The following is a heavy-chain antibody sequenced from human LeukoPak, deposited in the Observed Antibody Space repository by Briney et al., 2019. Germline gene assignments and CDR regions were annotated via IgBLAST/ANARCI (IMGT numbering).Heavy chain of an antibody. Sequence: ASVKVSCKVSGGTFSSFAISWVRQAPGQGLEWMGGIIPIFGTANYAQKFQGRVTITTDESTSTAYMELSSLRSEDTAVYYCAREGSVAVDTNWFDPWGQGTLVTVSS. D-gene: IGHD6-6*01. CDR1: GGTFSSFA. V-gene: IGHV1-69*05. J-gene: IGHJ5*02. CDR2: IIPIFGTA. CDR3: AREGSVAVDTNWFDP.